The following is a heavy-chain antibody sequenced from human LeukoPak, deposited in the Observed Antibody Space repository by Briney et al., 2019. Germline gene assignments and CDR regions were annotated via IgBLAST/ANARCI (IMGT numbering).Heavy chain of an antibody. Sequence: PGGSLRLSCAPSGFTFSSYWMSWVRQAPGKGLEWVAAIKQDGSEKYYVDSVKGRFTIARDNTKNSLYLQMNSLRAEDTDVYYCARDKGGIYFDYWGQGTLVTVSS. D-gene: IGHD3-16*01. CDR2: IKQDGSEK. CDR3: ARDKGGIYFDY. V-gene: IGHV3-7*01. CDR1: GFTFSSYW. J-gene: IGHJ4*02.